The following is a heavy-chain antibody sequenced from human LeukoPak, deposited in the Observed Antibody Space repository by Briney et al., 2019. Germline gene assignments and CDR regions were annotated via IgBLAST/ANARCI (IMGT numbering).Heavy chain of an antibody. CDR1: GGSFSDYY. Sequence: SETLSLTCTVSGGSFSDYYWSWIRQPAGKGLEWIGRIYTSGSTNYYPSLKSRVTISVDTSKNQFSLKLSSVTAADTAVYHCARLPVGADHFDYWGQGTLVTVSS. CDR3: ARLPVGADHFDY. CDR2: IYTSGST. V-gene: IGHV4-4*07. J-gene: IGHJ4*02. D-gene: IGHD1-26*01.